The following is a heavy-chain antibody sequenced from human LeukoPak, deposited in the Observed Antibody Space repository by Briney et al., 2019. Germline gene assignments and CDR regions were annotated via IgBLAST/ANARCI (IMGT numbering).Heavy chain of an antibody. D-gene: IGHD2-2*01. Sequence: SETLSLTCTVSGGSISSYYWSWIRQPARKGLEWIGRIYTSGSTNYNPSLKSRVTMLVDTSKNQFSLKLSSVTAADTAVYYCARVRYCSSTSCLYGMDVWGQGTTVTVSS. CDR1: GGSISSYY. J-gene: IGHJ6*02. V-gene: IGHV4-4*07. CDR3: ARVRYCSSTSCLYGMDV. CDR2: IYTSGST.